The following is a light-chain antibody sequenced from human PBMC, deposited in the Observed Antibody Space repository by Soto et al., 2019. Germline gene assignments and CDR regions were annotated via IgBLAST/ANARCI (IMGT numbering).Light chain of an antibody. J-gene: IGKJ1*01. Sequence: NPKYQSPATLPASVGDRDTIPCRASQTISSWLAWYQQKPGKAPKLLIYKASTLKSGVPSRFSGSGSGTEITLTISSLQPDDFATYYCQPYNSYSEAFGQGTKVDIK. CDR1: QTISSW. CDR2: KAS. V-gene: IGKV1-5*03. CDR3: QPYNSYSEA.